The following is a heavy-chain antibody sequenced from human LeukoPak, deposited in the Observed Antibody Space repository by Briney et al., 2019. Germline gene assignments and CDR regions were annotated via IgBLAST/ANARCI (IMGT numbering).Heavy chain of an antibody. V-gene: IGHV4-38-2*01. CDR2: IYHSGST. Sequence: PSETLSLTCAVSGYSINNGYYWGWIRQPPGKGLEWIGSIYHSGSTYYNPSLKSRVTISIDTSKNQFSLKLTSVTAADTAVYYCSRGGGTYTFDYWGQGTLVTVSS. D-gene: IGHD1-26*01. CDR3: SRGGGTYTFDY. CDR1: GYSINNGYY. J-gene: IGHJ4*02.